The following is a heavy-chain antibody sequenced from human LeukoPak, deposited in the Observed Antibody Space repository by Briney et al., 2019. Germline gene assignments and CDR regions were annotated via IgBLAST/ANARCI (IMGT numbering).Heavy chain of an antibody. D-gene: IGHD3-10*01. Sequence: GGSLSLFCAASGFTFSSYAMNWVRQAPGKGLEWVSAISGSGGSTYYADSVKGRFTISRDNSKNTLYLQMNSLRTDDTAVYYCATHLGSSFGCFDYWGQGTRVTVSS. CDR3: ATHLGSSFGCFDY. J-gene: IGHJ4*02. CDR2: ISGSGGST. CDR1: GFTFSSYA. V-gene: IGHV3-23*01.